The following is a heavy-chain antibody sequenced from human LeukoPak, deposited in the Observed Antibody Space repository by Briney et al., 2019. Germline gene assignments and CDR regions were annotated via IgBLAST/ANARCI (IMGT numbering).Heavy chain of an antibody. CDR1: GFAFDDYA. CDR3: ARDLPNSSGWYKFAY. CDR2: ISWNSGSI. D-gene: IGHD6-19*01. Sequence: GGSLRLSCAASGFAFDDYAMHWVRQAPGKGLEWVSGISWNSGSIGYADSVKGRFTISRDNSKNTLYLQMNSLRAEDTAVYYCARDLPNSSGWYKFAYWGQGALVTVSS. V-gene: IGHV3-9*01. J-gene: IGHJ4*02.